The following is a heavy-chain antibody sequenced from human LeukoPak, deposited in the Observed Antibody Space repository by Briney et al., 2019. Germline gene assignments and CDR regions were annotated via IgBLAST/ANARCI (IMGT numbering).Heavy chain of an antibody. V-gene: IGHV3-30*02. D-gene: IGHD6-19*01. CDR1: GFTFSTFG. CDR3: AKDRTKWLEGGSDY. CDR2: IPHDGSNK. Sequence: GGSLRLSCAASGFTFSTFGMHWVRQAPGKGLEWVSFIPHDGSNKFYADSVRGRFTISRDNSRNTVYLQMKSLRIEDTALYYCAKDRTKWLEGGSDYWGQGSLVSVSS. J-gene: IGHJ4*02.